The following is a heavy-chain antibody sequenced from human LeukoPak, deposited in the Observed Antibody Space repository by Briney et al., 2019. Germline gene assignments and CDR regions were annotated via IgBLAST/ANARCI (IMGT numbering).Heavy chain of an antibody. J-gene: IGHJ3*02. CDR2: ISAYNGNT. V-gene: IGHV1-18*01. Sequence: ASVKVSCKASGYTFTSYGISWVRQAPGQGVEWMGWISAYNGNTNYAQKLQGRVIMTTDTSTSTAYMELRSLRSDDTAVYYCARAGIVVVVAAQGDAFDIWGQGTMVTVSS. D-gene: IGHD2-15*01. CDR1: GYTFTSYG. CDR3: ARAGIVVVVAAQGDAFDI.